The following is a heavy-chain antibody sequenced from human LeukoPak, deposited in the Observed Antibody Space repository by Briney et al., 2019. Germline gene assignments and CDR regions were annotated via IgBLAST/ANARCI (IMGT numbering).Heavy chain of an antibody. Sequence: GGSVRLSCAASGLNFGTYSMNWVRQAPGKGLEWVSSISSSGSYIYYADSVKGRFTISRDHAKNSLYLQMNSLRAEDTAVYYCARDIGEWFGESWAFDDYWGQRTLVTVSS. V-gene: IGHV3-21*01. CDR3: ARDIGEWFGESWAFDDY. D-gene: IGHD3-10*01. CDR1: GLNFGTYS. J-gene: IGHJ4*02. CDR2: ISSSGSYI.